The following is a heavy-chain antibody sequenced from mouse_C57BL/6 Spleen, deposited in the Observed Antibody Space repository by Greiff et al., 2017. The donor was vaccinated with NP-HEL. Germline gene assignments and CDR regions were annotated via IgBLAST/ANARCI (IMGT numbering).Heavy chain of an antibody. CDR2: INYDGSRT. J-gene: IGHJ3*01. Sequence: EVQRVESEGGLVQPGSSMKLSCTASGFTFSDYYMSWVRQAPEKGLEWVANINYDGSRTYYLDSLKSRFIISRDNAKNILYLQMSSLKSEETATYYCAREEEYDIPFAYWGQGTLVTVST. D-gene: IGHD2-10*02. V-gene: IGHV5-16*01. CDR3: AREEEYDIPFAY. CDR1: GFTFSDYY.